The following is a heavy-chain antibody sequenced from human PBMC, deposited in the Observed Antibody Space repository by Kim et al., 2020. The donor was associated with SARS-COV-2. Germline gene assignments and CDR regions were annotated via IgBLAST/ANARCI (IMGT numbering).Heavy chain of an antibody. CDR1: GYTFTNYA. D-gene: IGHD6-13*01. Sequence: ASVKVSCKASGYTFTNYAMNWVRQAPGQGLEWMGWINTYTGKPTYAQGFTERFVFSLDTSVTTAYLQIFGLKAEDTAVYYCARARDSGSWYVDPFDSWG. CDR3: ARARDSGSWYVDPFDS. J-gene: IGHJ5*01. CDR2: INTYTGKP. V-gene: IGHV7-4-1*01.